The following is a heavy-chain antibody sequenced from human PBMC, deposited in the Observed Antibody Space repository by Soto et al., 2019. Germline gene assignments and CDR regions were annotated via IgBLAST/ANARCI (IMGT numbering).Heavy chain of an antibody. CDR3: ARGYSSSWYTSGAFDI. CDR1: GGSISSYY. CDR2: IYYSGST. V-gene: IGHV4-59*01. Sequence: QVQLQESGPGLVKPSETLSLTCTVSGGSISSYYWSWIRQPPGKGLERIGYIYYSGSTNYNPSLKSRVTISVDTSKNQFSLKLSSVTAADTAVYYCARGYSSSWYTSGAFDIWGQGTMVTVSS. J-gene: IGHJ3*02. D-gene: IGHD6-13*01.